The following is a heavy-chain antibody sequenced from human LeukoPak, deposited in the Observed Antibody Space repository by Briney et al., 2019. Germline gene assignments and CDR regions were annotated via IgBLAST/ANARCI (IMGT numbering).Heavy chain of an antibody. V-gene: IGHV1-46*01. CDR2: INPSGGST. Sequence: ASVKVSCKASGYTFTSYYMHWVRQAPGQGLEWMGIINPSGGSTSYAQKFQGRVTMTRDTSTSTAYMELSSLRSEDTAVYYCAREDCSSTSCPRGYFDYWGQGTLVTVSS. CDR1: GYTFTSYY. CDR3: AREDCSSTSCPRGYFDY. D-gene: IGHD2-2*01. J-gene: IGHJ4*02.